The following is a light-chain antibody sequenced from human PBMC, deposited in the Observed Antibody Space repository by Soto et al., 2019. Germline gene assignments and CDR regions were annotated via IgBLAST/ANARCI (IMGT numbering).Light chain of an antibody. J-gene: IGLJ1*01. V-gene: IGLV2-23*01. CDR3: CSFAGTGTQYV. CDR1: SDNIGSYNL. Sequence: QSALTQTASVSGSLGQSITISCIGTSDNIGSYNLVSWYQHKPGKAPKIIIFEGSKRPSWVSNRFSGSRSGNTASLTIAGLQADDEADYYCCSFAGTGTQYVFGTGTKLTVL. CDR2: EGS.